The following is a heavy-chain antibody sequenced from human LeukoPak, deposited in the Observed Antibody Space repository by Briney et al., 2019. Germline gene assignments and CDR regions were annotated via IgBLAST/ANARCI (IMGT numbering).Heavy chain of an antibody. Sequence: GGSLRLSCAASGFTFSSYSMNWVRQAPGKGLEWVSYISSSTIYYADSVKGRFTISRDNAKNSLYLQMNSLRAEDTAVYYCARDLGGVIRNYFDYWGQGTLVTVSS. D-gene: IGHD3-16*01. CDR3: ARDLGGVIRNYFDY. V-gene: IGHV3-48*01. CDR1: GFTFSSYS. J-gene: IGHJ4*02. CDR2: ISSSTI.